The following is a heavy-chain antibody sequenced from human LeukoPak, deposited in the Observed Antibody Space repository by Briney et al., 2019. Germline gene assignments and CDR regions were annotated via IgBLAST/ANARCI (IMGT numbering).Heavy chain of an antibody. J-gene: IGHJ3*01. D-gene: IGHD2-2*03. V-gene: IGHV1-69*13. Sequence: ASVKVSCKASGGTFSSYAISWVRQAPGQGLEWMGGIIPIFGTANYAQKFQGRVTITADESTSTAYMELSSLRSEDTAVYYCTKTRTLGWAAFDVWGQGTMVTVSS. CDR3: TKTRTLGWAAFDV. CDR2: IIPIFGTA. CDR1: GGTFSSYA.